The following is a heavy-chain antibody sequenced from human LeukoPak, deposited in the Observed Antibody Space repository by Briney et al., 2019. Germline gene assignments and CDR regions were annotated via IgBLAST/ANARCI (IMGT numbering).Heavy chain of an antibody. J-gene: IGHJ5*02. Sequence: PGGSLRLPCAASGFTFSNYAMSWVRQASGKGLEWVSTISGSGVNTYYADSVKGRFTISRDNSENTLYLQMNSLRAEDTAVYYCAKDIVRGDCGGGSCYPLDPWGQGTLVTDSS. CDR2: ISGSGVNT. CDR1: GFTFSNYA. CDR3: AKDIVRGDCGGGSCYPLDP. V-gene: IGHV3-23*01. D-gene: IGHD2-15*01.